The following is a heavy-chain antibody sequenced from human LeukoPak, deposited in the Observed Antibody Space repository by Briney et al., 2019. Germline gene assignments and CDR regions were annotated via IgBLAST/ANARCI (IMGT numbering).Heavy chain of an antibody. J-gene: IGHJ4*02. CDR3: ARVDTAMVTPHFDY. CDR1: GGSISSSSYY. Sequence: SETLCLTCAFSGGSISSSSYYWGWIRQPPGKGMEWIGCIYYSGSTYYNPSLKSRVTISVDTSKNQLYLKLSSVTAADTAVYYCARVDTAMVTPHFDYWGQGTLVTVSS. CDR2: IYYSGST. D-gene: IGHD5-18*01. V-gene: IGHV4-39*01.